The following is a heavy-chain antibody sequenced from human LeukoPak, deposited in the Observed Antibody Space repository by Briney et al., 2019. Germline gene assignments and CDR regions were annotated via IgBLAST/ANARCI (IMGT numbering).Heavy chain of an antibody. CDR1: GYTFTSYD. CDR3: ARPVKRCSSTSCYPPGY. J-gene: IGHJ4*02. D-gene: IGHD2-2*01. Sequence: ASVKVSCKASGYTFTSYDINWVQQATGQGLEWMGWMNPNSGNTGYAQKFQGRVTMTRNTSISTAYMELSSLRSEDTAVYYCARPVKRCSSTSCYPPGYWGQGTLVTVSS. V-gene: IGHV1-8*01. CDR2: MNPNSGNT.